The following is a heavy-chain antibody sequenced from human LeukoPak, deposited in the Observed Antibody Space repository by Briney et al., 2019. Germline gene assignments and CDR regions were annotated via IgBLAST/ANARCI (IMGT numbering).Heavy chain of an antibody. CDR1: GFTFSSYW. J-gene: IGHJ4*02. CDR3: ASSTQISKYADY. D-gene: IGHD2-2*01. Sequence: RSGGSLRLSCAASGFTFSSYWMHWVRQAPGKGLVWVSRINSDGSITTYADSARGRFTISRDNAKSTLYLQMNSLRAEDTAVYYCASSTQISKYADYWGQGALVTVSS. CDR2: INSDGSIT. V-gene: IGHV3-74*01.